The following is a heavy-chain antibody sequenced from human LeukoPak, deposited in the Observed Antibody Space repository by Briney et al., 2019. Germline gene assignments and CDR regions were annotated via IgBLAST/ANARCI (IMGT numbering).Heavy chain of an antibody. J-gene: IGHJ3*02. CDR2: IYYSGST. D-gene: IGHD2-2*01. CDR1: GGSISSGDYY. CDR3: ARVHCSSTSCYKGHGAFDI. Sequence: SETLSLTCTVSGGSISSGDYYWSWIRQPPGKGLEWIGYIYYSGSTYYNPSLKSRVTISVDTSKNQFSLKLSSVTAADTAVYYCARVHCSSTSCYKGHGAFDIWGQGTMVTVSS. V-gene: IGHV4-30-4*08.